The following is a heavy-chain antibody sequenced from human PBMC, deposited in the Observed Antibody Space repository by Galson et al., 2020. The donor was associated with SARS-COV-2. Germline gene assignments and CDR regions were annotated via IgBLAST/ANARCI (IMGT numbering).Heavy chain of an antibody. CDR1: GFTFSSYG. CDR2: IWYDGSNK. D-gene: IGHD2-21*01. Sequence: GGSLRLSCAASGFTFSSYGMHWVRQAPGKGLEWVAVIWYDGSNKYYADSVKGRFTISRDNSKNTLYLQMNSLRAEDTAVYYCARDEVWWIGGNYYVGVWGKGTTVTVSS. J-gene: IGHJ6*03. CDR3: ARDEVWWIGGNYYVGV. V-gene: IGHV3-33*01.